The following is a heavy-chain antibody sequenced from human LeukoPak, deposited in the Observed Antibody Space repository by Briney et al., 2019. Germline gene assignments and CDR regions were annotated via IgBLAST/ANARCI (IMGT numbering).Heavy chain of an antibody. D-gene: IGHD2-2*01. CDR3: AKNIVVVPAAMENWFDP. J-gene: IGHJ5*02. Sequence: GGSLRLSCAASGFTFSSYAMHWVRQAPGKGLEWVSAISGSGGSTYYADSVKGRFTISRDNSKNTLYLQMNSLRAEDTAVYYCAKNIVVVPAAMENWFDPWGQGTLVTVSS. CDR1: GFTFSSYA. CDR2: ISGSGGST. V-gene: IGHV3-23*01.